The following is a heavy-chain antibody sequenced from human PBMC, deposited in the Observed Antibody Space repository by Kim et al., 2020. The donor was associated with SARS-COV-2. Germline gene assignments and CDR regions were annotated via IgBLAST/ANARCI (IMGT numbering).Heavy chain of an antibody. D-gene: IGHD2-15*01. Sequence: VKGRFTISRDDSKNTLYLQMNSLKTEDTAVYYCTTDLGYCSGGSCYIDYWGQGTLVTVSS. V-gene: IGHV3-15*01. CDR3: TTDLGYCSGGSCYIDY. J-gene: IGHJ4*02.